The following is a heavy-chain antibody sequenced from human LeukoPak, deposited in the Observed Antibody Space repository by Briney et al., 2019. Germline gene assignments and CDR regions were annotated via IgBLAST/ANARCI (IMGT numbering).Heavy chain of an antibody. CDR3: ARDNLTTVTTHDYYYMDV. J-gene: IGHJ6*03. CDR2: IYYSGST. D-gene: IGHD4-17*01. CDR1: GFTFSSYA. V-gene: IGHV4-59*01. Sequence: GSLRLSCAASGFTFSSYAMSWVRQAPGKGLEWIGYIYYSGSTNYNPSLKSRVTISVDTSKNQFSLKLSSVTAADTAVYYCARDNLTTVTTHDYYYMDVWGKGTTVTISS.